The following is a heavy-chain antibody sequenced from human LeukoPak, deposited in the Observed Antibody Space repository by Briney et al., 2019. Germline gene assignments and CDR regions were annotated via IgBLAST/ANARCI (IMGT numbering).Heavy chain of an antibody. CDR2: INGDGNNV. V-gene: IGHV3-74*01. Sequence: GGSLRLSCAASGFTFNNYWLHWVRHVPGKGLTWVSRINGDGNNVNYADSVKGRFTISRDNAKNTLHLQMNSLRAEDTAVYYCAAGPAGNGHLSSYWGQGTRVTVSS. J-gene: IGHJ4*02. D-gene: IGHD1-1*01. CDR3: AAGPAGNGHLSSY. CDR1: GFTFNNYW.